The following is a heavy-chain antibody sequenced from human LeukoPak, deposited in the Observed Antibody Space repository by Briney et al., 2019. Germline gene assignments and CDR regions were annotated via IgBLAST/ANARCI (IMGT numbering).Heavy chain of an antibody. Sequence: GGSLRLSCAASGFTFSSYSMNWVRQAPGKGLEWVSSISSSSSYIYYADSVKGRFTISRDNAKNSLYLQMNSLRAEDTAVYYCARGFFDYYDKEPGAFDIWGQGTMVTVSS. D-gene: IGHD3-22*01. J-gene: IGHJ3*02. CDR3: ARGFFDYYDKEPGAFDI. CDR2: ISSSSSYI. V-gene: IGHV3-21*01. CDR1: GFTFSSYS.